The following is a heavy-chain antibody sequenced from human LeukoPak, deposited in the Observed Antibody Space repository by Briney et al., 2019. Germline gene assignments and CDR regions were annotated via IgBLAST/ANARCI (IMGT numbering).Heavy chain of an antibody. D-gene: IGHD3-22*01. V-gene: IGHV3-23*01. CDR3: AKDLLGSSGYSDYFRH. J-gene: IGHJ1*01. Sequence: GGSLRLSCAASGFTFSSYVMSWVRQAPGKGLEWVSAISGSGGITYYADSVKGRLTISRDNSKNTLYLQMNSLRAEDTAVYFCAKDLLGSSGYSDYFRHWGQGTLVTVSS. CDR1: GFTFSSYV. CDR2: ISGSGGIT.